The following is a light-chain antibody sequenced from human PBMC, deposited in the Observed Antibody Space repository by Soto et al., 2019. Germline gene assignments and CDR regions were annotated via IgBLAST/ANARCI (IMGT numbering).Light chain of an antibody. J-gene: IGLJ2*01. CDR3: CSYAGSSTPLV. V-gene: IGLV2-23*02. Sequence: QSALTQPASVSRSPGQSITVSCTGTSSDVGSYNLVSWYQQHPGKAPKLMIYEVSKRPSGVSNRFSGSKSGNTASLTISGLQAEDEADYYCCSYAGSSTPLVFGGGTKLTVL. CDR1: SSDVGSYNL. CDR2: EVS.